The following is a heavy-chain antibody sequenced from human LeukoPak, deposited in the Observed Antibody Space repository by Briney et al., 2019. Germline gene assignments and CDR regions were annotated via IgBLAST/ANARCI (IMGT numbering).Heavy chain of an antibody. CDR1: GFTFSSYG. Sequence: GGSLRLSCAASGFTFSSYGMHWVRQAPGKGLEWVSGINWNGGSTGYADSVKGRFTISRDNAKNSLYLQMNSLRAEDTALYYCARDRYYYGSGSYYNDYWGQGTLVTVSS. D-gene: IGHD3-10*01. CDR2: INWNGGST. CDR3: ARDRYYYGSGSYYNDY. J-gene: IGHJ4*02. V-gene: IGHV3-20*04.